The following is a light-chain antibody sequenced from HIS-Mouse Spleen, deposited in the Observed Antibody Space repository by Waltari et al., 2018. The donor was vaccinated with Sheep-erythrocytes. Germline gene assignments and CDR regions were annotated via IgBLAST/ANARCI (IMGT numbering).Light chain of an antibody. CDR3: CSYAGSYNHV. J-gene: IGLJ1*01. Sequence: QSALTQPSSVSGSPGQSITISCTGTSSDVGSYNLVSWYQQHPGKAPNLMIYDVSKRPSGVPDRFSGSKSGNTASLTISGLQAEDEADYYCCSYAGSYNHVFATGTKVTVL. CDR2: DVS. CDR1: SSDVGSYNL. V-gene: IGLV2-11*01.